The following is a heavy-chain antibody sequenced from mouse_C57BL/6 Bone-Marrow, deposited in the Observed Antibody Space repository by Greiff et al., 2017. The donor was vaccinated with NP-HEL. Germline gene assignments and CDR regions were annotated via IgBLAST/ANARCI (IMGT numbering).Heavy chain of an antibody. D-gene: IGHD4-1*01. V-gene: IGHV1-19*01. Sequence: VQLQQSGPVLVKPGASVKMSCKASGYTFTDYYMNWVKQSHGKSLEWIGVINPYNGGTSYNQKFKGKATLTVDKSSSTAYMELNSLTSEDSAVYDCARWVELGWFAYWGQGTLVTVSA. CDR3: ARWVELGWFAY. J-gene: IGHJ3*01. CDR2: INPYNGGT. CDR1: GYTFTDYY.